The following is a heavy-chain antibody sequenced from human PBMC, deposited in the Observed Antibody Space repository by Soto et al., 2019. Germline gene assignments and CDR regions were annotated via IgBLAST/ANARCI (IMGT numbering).Heavy chain of an antibody. V-gene: IGHV1-18*01. CDR3: ARKRVDYYYYYYMDV. CDR2: ISAYNGNT. CDR1: GYTFTSYG. D-gene: IGHD6-25*01. J-gene: IGHJ6*03. Sequence: ASVKVSCKASGYTFTSYGISWVRQAPGQGLEWMGWISAYNGNTNYAQKLQGRVTMTTDTSTSTAYMELRSLRSDDTAVYYCARKRVDYYYYYYMDVWGKGTTVTVSS.